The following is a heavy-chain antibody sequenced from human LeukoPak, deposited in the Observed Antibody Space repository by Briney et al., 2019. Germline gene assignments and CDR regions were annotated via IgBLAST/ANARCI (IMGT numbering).Heavy chain of an antibody. J-gene: IGHJ3*02. CDR3: SLNTAAAFDI. CDR2: IYCSGST. CDR1: GGSISSSSYY. Sequence: SETLSLTCTVSGGSISSSSYYWGWIRQPPGKGLEWIGSIYCSGSTYYNPSLKSRVTISVDTSKHQFSLKLSSVTAADTAVYYCSLNTAAAFDIWGQGTMVTVSS. D-gene: IGHD4-17*01. V-gene: IGHV4-39*01.